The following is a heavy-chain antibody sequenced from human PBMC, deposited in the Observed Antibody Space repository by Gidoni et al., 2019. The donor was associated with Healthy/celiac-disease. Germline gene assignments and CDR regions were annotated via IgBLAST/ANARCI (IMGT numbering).Heavy chain of an antibody. CDR3: ASKNDYGDYSSPTSVDY. CDR2: ISSSSSYI. D-gene: IGHD4-17*01. Sequence: EVPLVASGGGLLRPGGSLRLSCAAPGFTCSSYTMNLVRQAPGTGRELVSTISSSSSYIYYADTVKGRFTIARDNAKSSLYLQMNSLRAEETAVYYWASKNDYGDYSSPTSVDYWGQGTLVTVSS. CDR1: GFTCSSYT. V-gene: IGHV3-21*01. J-gene: IGHJ4*02.